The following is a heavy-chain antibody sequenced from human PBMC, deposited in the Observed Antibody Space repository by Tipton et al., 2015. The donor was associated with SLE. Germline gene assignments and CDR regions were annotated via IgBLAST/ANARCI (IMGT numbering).Heavy chain of an antibody. V-gene: IGHV4-61*09. CDR3: ARNTALLTGWFDP. CDR1: GGSVSSGSYY. D-gene: IGHD5-18*01. J-gene: IGHJ5*02. CDR2: IHTSGST. Sequence: TLSLTCTVSGGSVSSGSYYWSWIRQPAGKGLEWIGYIHTSGSTNYNPSLKSRVTISVDTSKNQFSLKLSSVTAADTAVYYCARNTALLTGWFDPWGQGTLVTVSS.